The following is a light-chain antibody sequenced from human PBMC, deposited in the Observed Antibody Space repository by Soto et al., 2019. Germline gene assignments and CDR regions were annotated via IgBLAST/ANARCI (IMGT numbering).Light chain of an antibody. CDR2: GAS. CDR1: QSVSSN. Sequence: TELRQVPGARSLPPSEKDTLSCRASQSVSSNLAWYQQRPGQAPRLLIYGASTRAAGIPDRFSGSGSGTDFTLTITRLEPEDSAVYFCQQYTGPPTTFGQGTRLEI. V-gene: IGKV3-20*01. CDR3: QQYTGPPTT. J-gene: IGKJ5*01.